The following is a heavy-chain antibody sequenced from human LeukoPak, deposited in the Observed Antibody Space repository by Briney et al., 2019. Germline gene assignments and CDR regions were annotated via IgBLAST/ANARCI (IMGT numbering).Heavy chain of an antibody. Sequence: SETLSLTCTVSGGSITNYYWSWIRQPPGKGLEWIGYVYYSGSTNYNPSLKSRVTISVDTSKNQFSLKLSSVTAADTAVYYCAATMVRGVHTHFDYWGQGTLFTVSS. CDR2: VYYSGST. CDR1: GGSITNYY. D-gene: IGHD3-10*01. V-gene: IGHV4-59*08. CDR3: AATMVRGVHTHFDY. J-gene: IGHJ4*02.